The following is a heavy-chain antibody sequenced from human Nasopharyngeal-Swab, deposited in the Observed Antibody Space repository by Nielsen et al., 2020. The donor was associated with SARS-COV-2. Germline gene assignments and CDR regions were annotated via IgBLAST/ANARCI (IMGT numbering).Heavy chain of an antibody. J-gene: IGHJ4*02. CDR2: IYYSGST. Sequence: SETLSLTCTVSGGSISSYYWNWIRQPPGKGLEWIGYIYYSGSTNYNPSLKSRVTISVDTSKNQFSLKLSSVTAADTAVYYCARAQRYCSGGSCYFSSSYYFDYWGQGTLVTVSS. CDR3: ARAQRYCSGGSCYFSSSYYFDY. D-gene: IGHD2-15*01. V-gene: IGHV4-59*01. CDR1: GGSISSYY.